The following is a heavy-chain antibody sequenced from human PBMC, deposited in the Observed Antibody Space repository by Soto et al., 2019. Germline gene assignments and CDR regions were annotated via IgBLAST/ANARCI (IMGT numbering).Heavy chain of an antibody. CDR3: TRGARGEWYLDL. CDR1: GFTFSDYA. V-gene: IGHV3-74*01. D-gene: IGHD3-16*01. J-gene: IGHJ2*01. CDR2: LNSGGSST. Sequence: EVQLVESGGGLVQPGGSLRLSCAASGFTFSDYAMHWVRQAPGKGLVWVSRLNSGGSSTNYADSVKGRFTISRDNAKNTVHLQMNSLRAEDTAVYYCTRGARGEWYLDLWGRGTLVTVSS.